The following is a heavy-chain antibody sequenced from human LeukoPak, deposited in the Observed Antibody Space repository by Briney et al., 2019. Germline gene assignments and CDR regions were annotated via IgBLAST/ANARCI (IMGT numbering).Heavy chain of an antibody. CDR1: GYTFTGYY. J-gene: IGHJ4*02. V-gene: IGHV1-2*02. Sequence: ASVKVSCKASGYTFTGYYIHWVRQAPGQGLEWMGWINPNSGGTNYAQKFQGRVTMTRDTSISTAYMELSSLISDDTAVYYCASSKLAAAAIPDRYYFDYWGQGTLVTVSS. CDR2: INPNSGGT. D-gene: IGHD6-13*01. CDR3: ASSKLAAAAIPDRYYFDY.